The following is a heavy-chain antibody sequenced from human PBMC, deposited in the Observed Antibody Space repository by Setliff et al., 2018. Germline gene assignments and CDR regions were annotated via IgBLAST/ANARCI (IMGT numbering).Heavy chain of an antibody. Sequence: PSETLSLTCSVSGVSVSGYFWSWIRQPPGKPPEWIGYISYSGSTNYNPSLKTRVSISEDTSRNQISLRLLSVSAADTAVYFCARDGAGHTESWKGHFGYWGQGTEVTVSS. CDR3: ARDGAGHTESWKGHFGY. V-gene: IGHV4-59*02. CDR1: GVSVSGYF. J-gene: IGHJ4*02. D-gene: IGHD1-1*01. CDR2: ISYSGST.